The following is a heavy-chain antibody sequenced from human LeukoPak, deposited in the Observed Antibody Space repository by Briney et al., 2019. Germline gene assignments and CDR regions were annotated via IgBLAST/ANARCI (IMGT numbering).Heavy chain of an antibody. CDR2: IDSGGSWT. Sequence: GGSLRLSCAASGNYRMHWVRQAPGKGLVWVSHIDSGGSWTSYADSVKGRFTNSKDNAKNTVYLQMNNLRAEDTAVYYCVSFYETYWGRGTLVTVSS. J-gene: IGHJ4*02. D-gene: IGHD2/OR15-2a*01. CDR3: VSFYETY. V-gene: IGHV3-74*01. CDR1: GNYR.